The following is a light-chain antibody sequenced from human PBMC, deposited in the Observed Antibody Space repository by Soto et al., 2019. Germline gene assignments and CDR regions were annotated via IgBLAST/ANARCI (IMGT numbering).Light chain of an antibody. CDR2: GAS. CDR1: QSVSSSY. Sequence: EIVLTQSPGTLSLSPGESATLSCRASQSVSSSYLAWYQQKPGQAPRLLIYGASIRATGIPNRFSGSGSGTDFTLTISRLEPEDFAVYYCQKYGSSSFTFGPGTKVDIK. J-gene: IGKJ3*01. CDR3: QKYGSSSFT. V-gene: IGKV3-20*01.